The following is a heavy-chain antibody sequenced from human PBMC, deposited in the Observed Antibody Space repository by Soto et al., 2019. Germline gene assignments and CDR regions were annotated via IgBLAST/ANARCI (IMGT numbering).Heavy chain of an antibody. Sequence: SGRAAIRVAAFRETELSMQGVRRAPGKGLEWMGGFDPEDGETIYAQKFQGRVTMTEDTSTDTAYMELSSLRSEDTAVYYCATDIMVRGTNYYYGMDVWGQGTTVTASS. CDR1: AFRETELS. CDR2: FDPEDGET. V-gene: IGHV1-24*01. J-gene: IGHJ6*02. D-gene: IGHD3-10*01. CDR3: ATDIMVRGTNYYYGMDV.